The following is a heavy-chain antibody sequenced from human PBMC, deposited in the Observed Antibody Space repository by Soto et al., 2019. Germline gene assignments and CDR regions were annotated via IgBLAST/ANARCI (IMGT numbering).Heavy chain of an antibody. CDR3: ARGDQQRTFDY. CDR1: GGSFSGYY. V-gene: IGHV4-34*01. J-gene: IGHJ4*02. CDR2: INHSGST. Sequence: SETLSLTCAVYGGSFSGYYWSWIRQPPGKGLEWIGEINHSGSTNYNPSLKSRVTISVDTSKNQFSLKLGSVTAADTAVYYCARGDQQRTFDYWGQGTLVTVSS. D-gene: IGHD6-13*01.